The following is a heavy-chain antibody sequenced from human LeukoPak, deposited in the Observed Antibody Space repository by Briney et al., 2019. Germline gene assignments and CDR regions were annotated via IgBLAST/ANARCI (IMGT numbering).Heavy chain of an antibody. J-gene: IGHJ4*02. Sequence: GGSLRLSCAASGFSFSSYSMNWVRQAPGKGLEWVSYIGSSSTSTYYADSVKGRFTISRDNAKNSLYLQMSSLRAEDTAVYYCARGEQQLVRHWGLGTLVTVSS. CDR1: GFSFSSYS. CDR2: IGSSSTST. V-gene: IGHV3-48*01. CDR3: ARGEQQLVRH. D-gene: IGHD6-13*01.